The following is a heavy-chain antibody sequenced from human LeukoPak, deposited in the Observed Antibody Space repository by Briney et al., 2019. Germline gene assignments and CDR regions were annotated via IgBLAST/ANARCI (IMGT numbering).Heavy chain of an antibody. V-gene: IGHV4-34*09. CDR3: ARDIHLAFDI. Sequence: PSETLSLTCAVYGGSFSGYYWSWIRQPPGKGLEWIGYIYYSGSTYYNPSLKSRVTISVDTSKNQFSLKLSSVTAADTAVYYCARDIHLAFDIWGQGTMVTVSS. CDR1: GGSFSGYY. CDR2: IYYSGST. J-gene: IGHJ3*02.